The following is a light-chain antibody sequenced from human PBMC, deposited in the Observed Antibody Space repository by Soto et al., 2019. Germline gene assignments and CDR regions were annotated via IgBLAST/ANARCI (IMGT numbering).Light chain of an antibody. CDR1: SSDVGGYHY. CDR2: DVN. V-gene: IGLV2-11*01. CDR3: CSYAGSYTLV. J-gene: IGLJ2*01. Sequence: QSVLTQPRSVSGSPGQSVTRSCTGTSSDVGGYHYVSWYQHHPGKAPKIIIFDVNKRPSGVPDRFSGSKSGNTASLTISGLQTEDEADYYCCSYAGSYTLVFGGGTKLTVL.